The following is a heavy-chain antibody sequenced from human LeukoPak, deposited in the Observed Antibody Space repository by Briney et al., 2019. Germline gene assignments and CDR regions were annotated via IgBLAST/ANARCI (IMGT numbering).Heavy chain of an antibody. CDR2: IYTSGST. V-gene: IGHV4-61*02. Sequence: SETLSLTCTVSGGSISSGSYYWSWIRQPAGKGLEWIGRIYTSGSTNYNPSLKSRVTISVDTSKNQFSLKLSSVTAADTAVYYCARGGSGSYLGRYYYYYMDVWGKGTTVTISS. CDR3: ARGGSGSYLGRYYYYYMDV. D-gene: IGHD3-10*01. J-gene: IGHJ6*03. CDR1: GGSISSGSYY.